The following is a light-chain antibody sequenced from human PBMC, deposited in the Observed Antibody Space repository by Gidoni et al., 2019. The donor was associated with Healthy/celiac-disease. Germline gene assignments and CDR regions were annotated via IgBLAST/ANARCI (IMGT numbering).Light chain of an antibody. Sequence: TQSPDSLAVSLGERATIHCKSSQSVLYSSNNMNYLAWYQQKPGQPPKLLIYWASTRESGIPDRFSGSGSGTDFTLTISSLQAEDVAVYYCQQYYSTPPTFXXXTRLEIK. V-gene: IGKV4-1*01. J-gene: IGKJ5*01. CDR3: QQYYSTPPT. CDR1: QSVLYSSNNMNY. CDR2: WAS.